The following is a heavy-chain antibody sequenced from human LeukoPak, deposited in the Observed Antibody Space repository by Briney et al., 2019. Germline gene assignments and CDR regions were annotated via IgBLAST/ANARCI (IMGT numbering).Heavy chain of an antibody. D-gene: IGHD3-22*01. CDR3: ARDHFPYYYDSSGYSYTHLFYY. V-gene: IGHV1-18*01. CDR2: ISAYNGNT. CDR1: GYTFTSYG. J-gene: IGHJ4*02. Sequence: GASVKVSCKASGYTFTSYGISWVRQAPGQGLEWMGWISAYNGNTNYAQKLQGRVTMTTDTSTSTAYMELRSLRSDDTAVYYCARDHFPYYYDSSGYSYTHLFYYWGQGTLVTVSS.